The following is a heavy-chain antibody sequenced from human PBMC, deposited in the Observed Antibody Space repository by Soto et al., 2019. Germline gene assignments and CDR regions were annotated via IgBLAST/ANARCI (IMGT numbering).Heavy chain of an antibody. D-gene: IGHD2-8*01. J-gene: IGHJ4*02. V-gene: IGHV3-21*01. CDR3: AREVIYCTNGVCYLDY. CDR2: ISSSSSYI. CDR1: GFTFSSYS. Sequence: EVQLVESGGGLVKPGGSLRLSCAASGFTFSSYSMNWVRQAPGKGLEWVSSISSSSSYIYYADSVKGRFTISRDNAKNSLYLQMNSLRAEDTAVYYCAREVIYCTNGVCYLDYWGQGTLVTVSS.